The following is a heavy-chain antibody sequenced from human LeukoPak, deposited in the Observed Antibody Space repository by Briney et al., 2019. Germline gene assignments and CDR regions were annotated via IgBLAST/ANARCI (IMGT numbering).Heavy chain of an antibody. J-gene: IGHJ4*02. CDR1: GFTFSSYA. Sequence: GGSLRLSCAASGFTFSSYAMSWVRQAPGKGLEWVSAISGSGGSTYYTDSVKGRFTVSRDNSKNTLYLQMNSLRAEDTAVYYCAKDSGGYPKVTDYWGQGTLVSVSS. D-gene: IGHD1-26*01. CDR2: ISGSGGST. CDR3: AKDSGGYPKVTDY. V-gene: IGHV3-23*01.